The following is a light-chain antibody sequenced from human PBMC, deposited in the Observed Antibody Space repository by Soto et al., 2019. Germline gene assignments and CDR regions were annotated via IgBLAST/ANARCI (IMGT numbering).Light chain of an antibody. CDR2: WAS. Sequence: DLVMTQSPDSLAVSLGERATINCKSSQSVLYSSNNKNYLAWYQQRPGQPPKLLIYWASTRESGVPARFSGSGSGTDFTLTITSLQAEDVAVYYCQQYESTPPTFGQGTKLEIK. CDR1: QSVLYSSNNKNY. V-gene: IGKV4-1*01. CDR3: QQYESTPPT. J-gene: IGKJ2*01.